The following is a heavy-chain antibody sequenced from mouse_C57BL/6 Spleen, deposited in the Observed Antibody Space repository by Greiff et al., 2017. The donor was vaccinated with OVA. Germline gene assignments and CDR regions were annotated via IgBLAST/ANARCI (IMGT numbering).Heavy chain of an antibody. CDR1: GFTFSDYG. J-gene: IGHJ1*03. CDR3: ARAYGNWYFDV. D-gene: IGHD2-1*01. CDR2: ISSGSSTI. V-gene: IGHV5-17*01. Sequence: EVMLVESGGGLVKPGGSLKLSCAASGFTFSDYGMHWVRQAPEKGLEWVAYISSGSSTIYYADTVKGRFTISRDNAKNTLFLQMTSLRSEDTAMYYCARAYGNWYFDVWGTGTTVTVSS.